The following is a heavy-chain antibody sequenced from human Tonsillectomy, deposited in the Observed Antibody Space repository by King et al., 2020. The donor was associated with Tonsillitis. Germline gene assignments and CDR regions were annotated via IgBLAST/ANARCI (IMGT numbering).Heavy chain of an antibody. CDR3: ARAEYSSSSTYYYYYMDV. J-gene: IGHJ6*03. CDR2: IYSGGST. V-gene: IGHV3-66*01. D-gene: IGHD6-6*01. CDR1: GFTVSSNY. Sequence: VQLVESGGGLVQPGGSLRLSCAASGFTVSSNYMSWFRQAPGKGLEWVSFIYSGGSTYYADSVKGRFTISRDTSKNTLYLQMNSLRAEDTAVYYCARAEYSSSSTYYYYYMDVWGKGTTVTVSS.